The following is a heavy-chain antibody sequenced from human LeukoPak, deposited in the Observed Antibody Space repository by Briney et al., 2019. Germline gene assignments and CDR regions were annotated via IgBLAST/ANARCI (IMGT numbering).Heavy chain of an antibody. CDR3: ARARTGPVYFDY. CDR2: IYYSGST. D-gene: IGHD1-14*01. Sequence: PSETLSLTCTVSGDSISSYYWSWIRQPPGKGLEWIGYIYYSGSTNYDPSLKSRVTISVDTSKYQFSLKLSSVTAADTAVYYCARARTGPVYFDYWGQGALVTVSS. J-gene: IGHJ4*02. CDR1: GDSISSYY. V-gene: IGHV4-59*01.